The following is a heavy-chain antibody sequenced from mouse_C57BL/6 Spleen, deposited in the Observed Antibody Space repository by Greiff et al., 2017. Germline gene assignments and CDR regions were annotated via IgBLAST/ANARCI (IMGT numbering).Heavy chain of an antibody. CDR3: ATLDSSGYRFAY. V-gene: IGHV3-6*01. J-gene: IGHJ3*01. D-gene: IGHD3-2*02. CDR1: GYSITSGYY. Sequence: EVQLVESGPGLVKPSQSLSLTCSVTGYSITSGYYWNWIRQFPGNKLEWMGYISYDGSNNYNPSLKNRISITRDTSKNQFFLKLNSVTTEDTATYYCATLDSSGYRFAYWGQGTLVTVSA. CDR2: ISYDGSN.